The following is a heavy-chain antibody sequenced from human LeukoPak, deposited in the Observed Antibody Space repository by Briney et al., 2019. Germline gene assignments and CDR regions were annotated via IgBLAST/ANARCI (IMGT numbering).Heavy chain of an antibody. CDR3: ARQLGVRAATSYDY. Sequence: SETLSLTCTVSGGSISSSSYYWGWIRQPPGKGLEWIGSIYYSGSTYYNPPLKSRVTLSVDTSKNQFSLKLSSVTAADTAVYYCARQLGVRAATSYDYWGQGTLVTVSS. J-gene: IGHJ4*02. CDR2: IYYSGST. D-gene: IGHD3-10*02. CDR1: GGSISSSSYY. V-gene: IGHV4-39*01.